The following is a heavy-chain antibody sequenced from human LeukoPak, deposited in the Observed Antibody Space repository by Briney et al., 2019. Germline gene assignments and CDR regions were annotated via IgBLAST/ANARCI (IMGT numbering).Heavy chain of an antibody. CDR1: GGTFSSYA. D-gene: IGHD3-22*01. V-gene: IGHV1-69*13. CDR2: IIPIFGTA. CDR3: ASRYYYDSSGSPPAHYYYYYYMDV. Sequence: GASVKVSCKASGGTFSSYAISWVRQAPGQGLEWMGGIIPIFGTANYAQKFQGRVTITADESTSTAYMELSSLRSEDTAVYYCASRYYYDSSGSPPAHYYYYYYMDVWGKGTTVTISS. J-gene: IGHJ6*03.